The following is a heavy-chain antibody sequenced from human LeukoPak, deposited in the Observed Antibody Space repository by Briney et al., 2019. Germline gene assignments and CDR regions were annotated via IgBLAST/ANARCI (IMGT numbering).Heavy chain of an antibody. CDR2: IYHSGST. Sequence: SETLSLTCTVSGYPISSGYYWGWIRQPPGKGLEWIGSIYHSGSTYYNPSLKSRVTISVDTSKNQFSLKLSSVTAADTAVHYCAGATPGYSSGWYEGPEAFDIWGQGTMVTVSS. D-gene: IGHD6-19*01. V-gene: IGHV4-38-2*02. J-gene: IGHJ3*02. CDR1: GYPISSGYY. CDR3: AGATPGYSSGWYEGPEAFDI.